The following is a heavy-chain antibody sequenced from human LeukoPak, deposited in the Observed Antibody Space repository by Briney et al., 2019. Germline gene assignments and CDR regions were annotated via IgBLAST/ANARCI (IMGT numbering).Heavy chain of an antibody. CDR3: AREQQQLSR. J-gene: IGHJ4*02. CDR1: GYSISSGYY. Sequence: SETLSLTCTVSGYSISSGYYWGWIRQPAGKGLEWIGRIYTSGSTNYNPSLKSRVTISVDTSKNQFSLKLSSVTAADTAVYYCAREQQQLSRWGQGTLVTVSS. V-gene: IGHV4-61*02. CDR2: IYTSGST. D-gene: IGHD6-13*01.